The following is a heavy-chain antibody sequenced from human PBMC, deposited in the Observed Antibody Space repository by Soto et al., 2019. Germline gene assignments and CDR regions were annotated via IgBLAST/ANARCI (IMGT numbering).Heavy chain of an antibody. CDR3: AKDTPEGVTTVTNEPDWYFDL. D-gene: IGHD4-17*01. CDR2: ISYDGSNK. V-gene: IGHV3-30*18. CDR1: GFTFSSYG. Sequence: QVQLVESGGGVVQPGRSLRLSCAASGFTFSSYGMHWVRQAPGKGLEWVAVISYDGSNKYYADSVKGRFTISRDNSKNALYLQMNSLRAEDTAVYYCAKDTPEGVTTVTNEPDWYFDLWGRGTLVTVSS. J-gene: IGHJ2*01.